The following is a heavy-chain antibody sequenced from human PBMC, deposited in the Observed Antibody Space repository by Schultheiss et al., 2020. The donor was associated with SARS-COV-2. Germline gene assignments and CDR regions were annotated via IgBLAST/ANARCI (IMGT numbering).Heavy chain of an antibody. Sequence: GGSLRLSCAASGFTFSSYAMSWVRQAPGKGLEWVSAISGSGGSTYYADSVKGRFTISRDNSKNTLYLQMNSLRAEDTAVYYCAKVGPTYTIFGVVIDYYYYGMDVWGQGTTVTVSS. V-gene: IGHV3-23*01. CDR3: AKVGPTYTIFGVVIDYYYYGMDV. J-gene: IGHJ6*02. CDR1: GFTFSSYA. CDR2: ISGSGGST. D-gene: IGHD3-3*01.